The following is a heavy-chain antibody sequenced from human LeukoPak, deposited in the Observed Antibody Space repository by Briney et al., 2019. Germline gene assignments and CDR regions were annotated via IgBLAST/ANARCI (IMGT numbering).Heavy chain of an antibody. V-gene: IGHV3-74*01. CDR2: INSDGSST. J-gene: IGHJ5*02. CDR1: GFSFSGYW. Sequence: GGSLRLSCAAPGFSFSGYWMHWVRQAPGKGLVWVSRINSDGSSTSYADSVKGRFTTSRDNAENTLYLQMNSVRAEDTSVYYCARLSSGWYSWFYPCGQGTLVTVSS. CDR3: ARLSSGWYSWFYP. D-gene: IGHD6-19*01.